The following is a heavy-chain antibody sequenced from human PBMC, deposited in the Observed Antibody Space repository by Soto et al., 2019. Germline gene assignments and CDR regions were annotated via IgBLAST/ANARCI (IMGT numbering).Heavy chain of an antibody. CDR1: GFNFSSYG. CDR3: RVGVAD. Sequence: QVQLVESGGGVVQPGRSLRLFCAASGFNFSSYGMHWVRQAPGTGLELVALMSYDGSNKYYTDSVKGRFTISRDTSKNILYLQMNSLRAEDTAVYYCRVGVADWGQGTLVTVSS. D-gene: IGHD1-26*01. J-gene: IGHJ4*02. V-gene: IGHV3-30*03. CDR2: MSYDGSNK.